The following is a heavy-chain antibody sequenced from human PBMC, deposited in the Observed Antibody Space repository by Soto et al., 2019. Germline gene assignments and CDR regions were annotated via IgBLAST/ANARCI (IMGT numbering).Heavy chain of an antibody. V-gene: IGHV1-69*06. CDR2: IIPIFGTA. Sequence: SVKVSCKASGGTFSSYAISWVRQAPGQGLEWMGGIIPIFGTANYAQRFQGRVTITADKSTSTAYMELSSLRSEDTAVYYCATDSSGYNGYFDYWGQGTLVTVSS. D-gene: IGHD3-22*01. CDR3: ATDSSGYNGYFDY. CDR1: GGTFSSYA. J-gene: IGHJ4*02.